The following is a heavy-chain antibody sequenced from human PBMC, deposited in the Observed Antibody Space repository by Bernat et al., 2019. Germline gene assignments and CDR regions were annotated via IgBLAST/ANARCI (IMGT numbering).Heavy chain of an antibody. CDR2: IYYSGST. V-gene: IGHV4-39*01. CDR3: ASSYYYGSGSYLDI. Sequence: QLQLQESGPGLVKPSETLSLTCTVSGGSISSSSYYWGWIRQPPGKGLEWIGSIYYSGSTYYNPSLKSRVTISVDTSKNQFSLKLSSVTAADTAVYHCASSYYYGSGSYLDIWGQGTMVTVSS. CDR1: GGSISSSSYY. D-gene: IGHD3-10*01. J-gene: IGHJ3*02.